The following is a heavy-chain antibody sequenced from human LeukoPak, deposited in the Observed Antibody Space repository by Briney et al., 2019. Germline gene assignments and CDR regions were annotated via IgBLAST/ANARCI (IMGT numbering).Heavy chain of an antibody. Sequence: ASVKVSCKASGYTFTSYDINWVRQATGQGLEWMGWMNPNSGNTGYAQKFQGRVTMTRNTSISTAYMELSSLRSGDTAVYYCARGTRKVRGVIINNWFDPWGQGTLVTVPS. CDR3: ARGTRKVRGVIINNWFDP. CDR2: MNPNSGNT. V-gene: IGHV1-8*01. CDR1: GYTFTSYD. D-gene: IGHD3-10*01. J-gene: IGHJ5*02.